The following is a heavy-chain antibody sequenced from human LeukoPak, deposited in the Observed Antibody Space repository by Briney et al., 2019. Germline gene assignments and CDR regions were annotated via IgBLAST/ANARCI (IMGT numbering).Heavy chain of an antibody. Sequence: GGSLRLSCAASGFTFSSYAMSWVREAPGKGLEWVSAIRGIGGSTYYADSVKGRFTISRDNSKNTLYLQMNSLRAEDTAVYYCAKNYDFWSGSPFDYWGQGTLVTVSS. D-gene: IGHD3-3*01. J-gene: IGHJ4*02. CDR3: AKNYDFWSGSPFDY. CDR1: GFTFSSYA. V-gene: IGHV3-23*01. CDR2: IRGIGGST.